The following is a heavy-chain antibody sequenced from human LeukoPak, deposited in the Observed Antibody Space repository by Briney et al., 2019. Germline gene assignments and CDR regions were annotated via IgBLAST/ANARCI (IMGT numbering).Heavy chain of an antibody. CDR3: ARVSIAVAGGDY. D-gene: IGHD6-19*01. CDR2: IKQDGSEK. Sequence: GGSLRLSCAASGFTISSYWMSWVRQAPGKGLEWVANIKQDGSEKYYVDSVKGRFTISRDNAKNSLYLQMNSLRAEDTAVYYCARVSIAVAGGDYWGQRTVVTVSS. CDR1: GFTISSYW. V-gene: IGHV3-7*01. J-gene: IGHJ4*02.